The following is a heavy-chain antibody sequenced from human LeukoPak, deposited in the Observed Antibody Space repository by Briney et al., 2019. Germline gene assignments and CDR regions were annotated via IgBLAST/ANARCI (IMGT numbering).Heavy chain of an antibody. V-gene: IGHV1-18*01. CDR3: ARGPHYYGSGSYYPFDY. CDR2: ISVYNGNT. CDR1: GYTFTTYG. Sequence: ASVKVSCKGSGYTFTTYGNSWVRQAPGQGLEWMGWISVYNGNTNYAQKFQGRVTMTTVTATNTTYMELRSLISDDTAVYYCARGPHYYGSGSYYPFDYWGQGTLVTVSS. D-gene: IGHD3-10*01. J-gene: IGHJ4*02.